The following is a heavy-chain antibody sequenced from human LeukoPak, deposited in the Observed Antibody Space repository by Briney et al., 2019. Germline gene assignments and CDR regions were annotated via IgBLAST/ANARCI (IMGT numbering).Heavy chain of an antibody. J-gene: IGHJ4*02. Sequence: SETLSLTCALYGGSFSGYYWSWIRQPPGTGLEWIGEINHSGSTNYNPSLKSPVTISVDTSKNQFSLKLSSVTAADTAVYYCARDQQGNFDYWGQGTLVTVSS. CDR2: INHSGST. CDR1: GGSFSGYY. V-gene: IGHV4-34*01. CDR3: ARDQQGNFDY. D-gene: IGHD7-27*01.